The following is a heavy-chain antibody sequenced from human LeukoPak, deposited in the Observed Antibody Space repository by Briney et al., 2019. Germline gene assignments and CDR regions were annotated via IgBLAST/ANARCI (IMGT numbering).Heavy chain of an antibody. D-gene: IGHD6-19*01. J-gene: IGHJ5*02. CDR1: GGTFSSYA. Sequence: SVKVSCKASGGTFSSYAISWVRQAPGQGLEWMGGIIPIFGTANYAQKFQGRVTITADESTSTAYMELSSLRSEDTAVYYCARVGGFRGYSSGRHPNWFDPWGQGTLVTVSS. V-gene: IGHV1-69*01. CDR2: IIPIFGTA. CDR3: ARVGGFRGYSSGRHPNWFDP.